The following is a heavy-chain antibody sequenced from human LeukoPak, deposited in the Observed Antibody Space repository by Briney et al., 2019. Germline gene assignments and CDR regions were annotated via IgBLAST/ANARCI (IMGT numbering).Heavy chain of an antibody. CDR3: ARGGSSSIYAFDI. CDR1: GFTFSSYA. V-gene: IGHV3-30*04. J-gene: IGHJ3*02. D-gene: IGHD6-6*01. CDR2: ISYDGSNK. Sequence: GGSLRLSCAASGFTFSSYAMHWVRQAPGKGLEGVAVISYDGSNKYYADSVKGRFTISRDNSKNTLYLQMNSLRAEDTAVYYCARGGSSSIYAFDIWGQGTMVTVSS.